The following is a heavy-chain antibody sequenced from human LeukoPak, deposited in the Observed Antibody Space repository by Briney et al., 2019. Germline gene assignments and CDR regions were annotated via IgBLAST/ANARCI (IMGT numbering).Heavy chain of an antibody. Sequence: ASVKVSCKVSGYTLTELSMHWVRQAPGKGLEWMGGFDPEDGETIYAQKFQGRVAMTRNTSISTAYMELSSLRSKDTAVYYCAFGLRLGELSSPFDYWGQGTLVTVS. CDR3: AFGLRLGELSSPFDY. CDR1: GYTLTELS. CDR2: FDPEDGET. J-gene: IGHJ4*02. D-gene: IGHD3-16*02. V-gene: IGHV1-24*01.